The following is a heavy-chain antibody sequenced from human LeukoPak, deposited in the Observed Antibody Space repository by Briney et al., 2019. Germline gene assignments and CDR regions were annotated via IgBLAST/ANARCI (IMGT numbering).Heavy chain of an antibody. Sequence: GGSLRLSCAASGFSFSTYAMSWVRQAPGKGLEWVSGVNGNGGSTSYADSVKGRFTIFRDNSKNKVYLQMNSLRVEDTAVYYCAKSLYGGCDYWGQGTVVTVSS. V-gene: IGHV3-23*01. CDR1: GFSFSTYA. CDR3: AKSLYGGCDY. D-gene: IGHD3-16*02. J-gene: IGHJ4*02. CDR2: VNGNGGST.